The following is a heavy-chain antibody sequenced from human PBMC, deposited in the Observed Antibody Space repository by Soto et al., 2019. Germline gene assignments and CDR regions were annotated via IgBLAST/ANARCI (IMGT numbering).Heavy chain of an antibody. J-gene: IGHJ5*02. CDR3: AGDCSGGSCYPALGA. D-gene: IGHD2-15*01. Sequence: PGGSLRLSCAASGFAVSNTYMSWVRQAPGRGLEWVSFIYSDGTTCYADSVKGRFTISRDTSKNTLSLQMNSLRAEDTAVYYCAGDCSGGSCYPALGAWGQGTLVTVSS. CDR2: IYSDGTT. V-gene: IGHV3-53*01. CDR1: GFAVSNTY.